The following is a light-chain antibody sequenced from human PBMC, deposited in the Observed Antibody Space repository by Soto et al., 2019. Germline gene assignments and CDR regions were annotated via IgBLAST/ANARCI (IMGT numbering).Light chain of an antibody. V-gene: IGLV1-44*01. CDR1: SSNIGSNT. J-gene: IGLJ2*01. CDR3: AAWDDSLNGPV. CDR2: SNN. Sequence: QPVLTQPPSASGTPGQRVTISCSGSSSNIGSNTVNWYQQLPGTAPQLLIYSNNQRPSGVPDRFSGSKSGTSASLAISGLQSEDEADYYCAAWDDSLNGPVFGGGTKVTVL.